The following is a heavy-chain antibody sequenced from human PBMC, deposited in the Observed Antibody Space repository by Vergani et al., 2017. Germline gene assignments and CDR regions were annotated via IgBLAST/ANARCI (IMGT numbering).Heavy chain of an antibody. J-gene: IGHJ6*02. CDR2: IHPADSDT. D-gene: IGHD6-19*01. CDR3: ARQVAVAGKWWGPYYYYGMDV. Sequence: EVQLVQSGAEVKKPGESLNISCQISGYSFTNYWIGWVRQMPGKGLEWMGIIHPADSDTRYSPSFQGQVTISVDKSISTAYLQWSSLKASDTAMYYCARQVAVAGKWWGPYYYYGMDVWGQGTTVTVSS. CDR1: GYSFTNYW. V-gene: IGHV5-51*01.